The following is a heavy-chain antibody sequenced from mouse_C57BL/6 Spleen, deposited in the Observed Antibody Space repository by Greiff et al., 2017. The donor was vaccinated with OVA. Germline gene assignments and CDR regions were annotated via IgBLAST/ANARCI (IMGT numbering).Heavy chain of an antibody. CDR2: IDPETGGT. J-gene: IGHJ4*01. Sequence: VQLQQSGAELVRPGASVTLSCQASGYTFTDYEMHWVKQTPVHGLEWIGAIDPETGGTAYNQKFKGKAILTADKSSSTAYMELRSLTSEDSAVYYCTRQLRLRYAMDYWGQGTSVTVSS. V-gene: IGHV1-15*01. CDR3: TRQLRLRYAMDY. CDR1: GYTFTDYE. D-gene: IGHD3-2*02.